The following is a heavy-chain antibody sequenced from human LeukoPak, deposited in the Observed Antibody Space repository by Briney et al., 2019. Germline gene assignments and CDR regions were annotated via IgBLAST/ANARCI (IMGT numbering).Heavy chain of an antibody. CDR2: ISSSSSYI. CDR3: ARDHPTVVTTFDY. J-gene: IGHJ4*02. Sequence: GGSLRLSCAASGFTFSSYSMNWVRQAPGKGLEWVSSISSSSSYIYYADSVKGRFTISRDNAKNSLYLQMNSLRAEDTAVYYCARDHPTVVTTFDYWGQGTLVTVSS. V-gene: IGHV3-21*01. CDR1: GFTFSSYS. D-gene: IGHD4-23*01.